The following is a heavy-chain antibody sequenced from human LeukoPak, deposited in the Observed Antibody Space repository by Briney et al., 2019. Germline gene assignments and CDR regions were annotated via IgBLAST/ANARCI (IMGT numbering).Heavy chain of an antibody. V-gene: IGHV3-48*01. Sequence: GGSLRLSCAASGFTFSAYTMNWVRQAPGKGLEWVSFINTKSKTIYYADSVKGRFTISRDNGKSSLYLQMNSLRAEDTALYYCVRDRNWAFDYWGQGTLVTVSS. CDR1: GFTFSAYT. J-gene: IGHJ4*02. CDR3: VRDRNWAFDY. CDR2: INTKSKTI. D-gene: IGHD7-27*01.